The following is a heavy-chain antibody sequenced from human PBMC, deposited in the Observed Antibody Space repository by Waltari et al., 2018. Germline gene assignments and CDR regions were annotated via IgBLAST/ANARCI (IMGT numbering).Heavy chain of an antibody. V-gene: IGHV3-48*01. CDR3: ARTVAGLIYFDY. D-gene: IGHD6-19*01. J-gene: IGHJ4*02. CDR1: GFTFNNYN. CDR2: ISSRNKTI. Sequence: EVQLVESGGGLVQPGGSLRLSCAASGFTFNNYNMNWVRQAPGKGLEWISYISSRNKTIYYADSVKGRFSSSRDNAKNSLYLQMNSLRAEDTAVYYCARTVAGLIYFDYWGQGTLVTVSS.